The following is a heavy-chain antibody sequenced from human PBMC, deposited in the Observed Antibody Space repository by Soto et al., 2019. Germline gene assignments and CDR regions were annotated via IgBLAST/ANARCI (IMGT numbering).Heavy chain of an antibody. D-gene: IGHD2-2*01. Sequence: GASVKVSCKASGYTFTSYGISWVRQAPGQGLERMGWISAYNGNTNYAQKLQGRVTMTTDTSTSTAYMELSSLRSEDTAVYYCATGHIVVPAAIPYGMDVWGQGTTVTVSS. V-gene: IGHV1-18*01. CDR1: GYTFTSYG. CDR3: ATGHIVVPAAIPYGMDV. CDR2: ISAYNGNT. J-gene: IGHJ6*02.